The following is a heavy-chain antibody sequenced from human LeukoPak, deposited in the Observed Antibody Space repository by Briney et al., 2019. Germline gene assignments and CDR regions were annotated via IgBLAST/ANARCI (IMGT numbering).Heavy chain of an antibody. Sequence: PSETLSLTCTVSGVSISSYYWSWIRQPPGKGLEWIGYIYYSGSTNYNPSLKSRVTISVDTSKNQFSLKLSSVTAADTAVYYCARMVDCSSTSCYSFDYWGQGTLVTVSS. V-gene: IGHV4-59*01. J-gene: IGHJ4*02. CDR1: GVSISSYY. CDR2: IYYSGST. D-gene: IGHD2-2*01. CDR3: ARMVDCSSTSCYSFDY.